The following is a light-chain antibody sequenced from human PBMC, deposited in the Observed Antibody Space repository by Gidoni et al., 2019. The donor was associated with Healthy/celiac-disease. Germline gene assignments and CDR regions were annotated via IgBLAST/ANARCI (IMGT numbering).Light chain of an antibody. J-gene: IGKJ2*01. CDR1: QSLLHSNGYYY. Sequence: DIVMTQSPLSLPVTPGEPASISCRSSQSLLHSNGYYYLDWYLQKPGQSPQLLIYLGSNRASGVPGRFSGSGSGTDFTLKISRVEAEDVGVYYCMQALQTPYTFGQGTKLEIK. CDR3: MQALQTPYT. CDR2: LGS. V-gene: IGKV2-28*01.